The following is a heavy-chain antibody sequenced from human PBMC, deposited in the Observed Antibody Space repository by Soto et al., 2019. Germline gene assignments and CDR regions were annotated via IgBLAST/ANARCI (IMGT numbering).Heavy chain of an antibody. CDR1: GGSISSYY. D-gene: IGHD3-22*01. CDR2: IYYSGST. V-gene: IGHV4-59*08. Sequence: SETLSLTCTVSGGSISSYYWSWIRQPPGKGLEWIGYIYYSGSTTYHPSLKSRVTISVDTSKNQFSLNLTSVTAADTAVYYCARLGGYYQAFDQWGQGSLVTVSS. CDR3: ARLGGYYQAFDQ. J-gene: IGHJ4*02.